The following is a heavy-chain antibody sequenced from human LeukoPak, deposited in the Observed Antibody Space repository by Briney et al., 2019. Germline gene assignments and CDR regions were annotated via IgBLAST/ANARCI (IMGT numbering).Heavy chain of an antibody. CDR2: ISSSSSYI. V-gene: IGHV3-21*01. CDR1: GLTFKNYG. J-gene: IGHJ4*02. CDR3: ARIDGNSGYDFLDY. D-gene: IGHD5-12*01. Sequence: GTSLRLSCAASGLTFKNYGMHWVRQAPGKGLEWVSSISSSSSYIYYADSVKGRFTISRDNAKTSLYLQMNSLRAEDTAVYYCARIDGNSGYDFLDYWGQGTLVTVSS.